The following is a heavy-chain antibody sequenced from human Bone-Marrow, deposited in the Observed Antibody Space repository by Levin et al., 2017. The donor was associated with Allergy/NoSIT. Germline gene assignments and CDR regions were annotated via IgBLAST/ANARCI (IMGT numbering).Heavy chain of an antibody. CDR1: GFTFSTYY. CDR3: AGENGINDY. V-gene: IGHV3-7*04. CDR2: IKQDGSAQ. Sequence: GGSLRLSCAASGFTFSTYYMTWVRQAPGKGLEWVAHIKQDGSAQYYVDSVQGRFTVSRDNAKNSMYLQMNSLRAEDTAVYYCAGENGINDYWGQGTLVTVSS. J-gene: IGHJ4*02. D-gene: IGHD1-1*01.